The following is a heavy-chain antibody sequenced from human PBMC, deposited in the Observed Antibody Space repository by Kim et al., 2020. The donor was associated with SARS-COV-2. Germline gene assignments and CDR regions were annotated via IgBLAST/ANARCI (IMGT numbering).Heavy chain of an antibody. J-gene: IGHJ6*02. Sequence: GGSLRLSCAASGFAMSSYGMHWVRQAPGKGLEWVSLIWYDGGNKYYADSVKGRFTISRDTSKNTLYLQMNSLRAEDTAVYYCARDYAAYFKGLDVWGQGT. V-gene: IGHV3-33*01. D-gene: IGHD2-21*01. CDR3: ARDYAAYFKGLDV. CDR1: GFAMSSYG. CDR2: IWYDGGNK.